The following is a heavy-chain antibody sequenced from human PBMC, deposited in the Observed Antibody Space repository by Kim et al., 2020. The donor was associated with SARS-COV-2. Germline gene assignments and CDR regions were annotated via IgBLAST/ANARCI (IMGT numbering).Heavy chain of an antibody. J-gene: IGHJ4*02. V-gene: IGHV3-23*01. D-gene: IGHD3-16*01. Sequence: YADSVKGRFTISRDNSENTLYLQMNSLRVEDTAIYYCAKSSSYSYWVEADYWGPGTLVTVSS. CDR3: AKSSSYSYWVEADY.